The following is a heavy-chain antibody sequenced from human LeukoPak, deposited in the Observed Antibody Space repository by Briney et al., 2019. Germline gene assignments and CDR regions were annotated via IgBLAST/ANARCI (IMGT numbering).Heavy chain of an antibody. V-gene: IGHV3-7*01. D-gene: IGHD6-13*01. CDR1: GFTFSSYW. CDR2: IKQDGSEK. Sequence: PGGSLRLSCAASGFTFSSYWMSWVRQAPGKGLEWVANIKQDGSEKYYVDSVKGRFTISRDNAKNSLYLQMNGLRAEDTAVYYCARDHGIAAAGSDYWGQGTLVTVSS. J-gene: IGHJ4*02. CDR3: ARDHGIAAAGSDY.